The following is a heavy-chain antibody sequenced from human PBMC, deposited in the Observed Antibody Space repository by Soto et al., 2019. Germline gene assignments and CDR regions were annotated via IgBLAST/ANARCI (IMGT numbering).Heavy chain of an antibody. Sequence: ASVKVSCKASGYIFTNYYIHWVRQAPGQGLEWMAIINPSGGSTNYAQKFQGRVTLARDTFTNTVYMELSSLRPEDTAIYYCARDLTSGDYWGQGTLVTVSS. D-gene: IGHD7-27*01. V-gene: IGHV1-46*01. CDR2: INPSGGST. CDR1: GYIFTNYY. CDR3: ARDLTSGDY. J-gene: IGHJ4*02.